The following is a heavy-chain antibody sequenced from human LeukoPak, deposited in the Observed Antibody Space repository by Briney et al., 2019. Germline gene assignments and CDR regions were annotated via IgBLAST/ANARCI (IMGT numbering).Heavy chain of an antibody. CDR2: IKEDGSEK. CDR3: ATLERPGYAFDI. Sequence: GGSLRLSCAASGFTFSSYWMSWVRQAPGKGPEWVANIKEDGSEKYYVDSVKGRFTISRDNAQNSLHLQMNSLRAEDTAVYYCATLERPGYAFDIWGQGRMVTVSS. V-gene: IGHV3-7*01. CDR1: GFTFSSYW. D-gene: IGHD1-1*01. J-gene: IGHJ3*02.